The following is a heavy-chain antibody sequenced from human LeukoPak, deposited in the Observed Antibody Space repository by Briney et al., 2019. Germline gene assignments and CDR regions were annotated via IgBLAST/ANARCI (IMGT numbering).Heavy chain of an antibody. Sequence: ASVKVSRTFSGYTLTELSMHWVRQAPGKGNGWVGGFEPEDGETIYEQKFQGRVTMPVATSTDTAYMELSSLRSEVTAVDYCASFPAGIAAATADYWGQGTLVTVSS. CDR2: FEPEDGET. D-gene: IGHD6-13*01. CDR3: ASFPAGIAAATADY. J-gene: IGHJ4*02. V-gene: IGHV1-24*01. CDR1: GYTLTELS.